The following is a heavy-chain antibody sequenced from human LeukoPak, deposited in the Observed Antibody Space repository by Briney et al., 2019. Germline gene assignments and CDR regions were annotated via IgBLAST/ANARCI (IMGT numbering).Heavy chain of an antibody. J-gene: IGHJ4*02. CDR1: GFSFTSYW. V-gene: IGHV5-51*01. Sequence: GESLKISCKGSGFSFTSYWIGWVRQMPEKGLEWMGFIYPGDSDIRYSPSFQGQVTMSADKSISTAYLQWSSLKASDTAIYYCARYTSDPFYFDYWGQGTLVTVSS. D-gene: IGHD3-22*01. CDR3: ARYTSDPFYFDY. CDR2: IYPGDSDI.